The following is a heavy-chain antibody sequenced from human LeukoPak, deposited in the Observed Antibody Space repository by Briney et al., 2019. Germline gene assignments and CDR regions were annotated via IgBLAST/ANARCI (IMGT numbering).Heavy chain of an antibody. CDR3: ARVWFGELSNYYYYMDV. CDR1: GFTFRNYG. CDR2: IGDDGTNK. J-gene: IGHJ6*03. D-gene: IGHD3-10*01. Sequence: HPGGSLRLSCAASGFTFRNYGMHWVRQAPGKGLEWVAFIGDDGTNKNYADSVKGRFTISRDNAKNSLYLQMNSLRAEDTAVYYCARVWFGELSNYYYYMDVWGKGTTVTISS. V-gene: IGHV3-30*02.